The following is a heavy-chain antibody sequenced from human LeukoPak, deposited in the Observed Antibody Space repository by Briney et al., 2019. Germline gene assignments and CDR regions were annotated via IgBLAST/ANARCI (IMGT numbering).Heavy chain of an antibody. Sequence: GGSLRLSCAASGFTFSSYSMNWVRQAPGKGLEWVSSISSSSSYIYYADSVKGRFTISRDNAKNSLYLQMNSLRAEDTAVYYCARDPEAYSNPYYFDYWGQGTLVTVSS. D-gene: IGHD4-11*01. CDR2: ISSSSSYI. V-gene: IGHV3-21*01. CDR1: GFTFSSYS. CDR3: ARDPEAYSNPYYFDY. J-gene: IGHJ4*02.